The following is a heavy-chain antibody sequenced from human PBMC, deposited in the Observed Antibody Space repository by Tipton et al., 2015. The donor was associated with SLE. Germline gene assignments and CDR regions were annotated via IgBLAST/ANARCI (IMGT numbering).Heavy chain of an antibody. CDR1: GGSISSSSSYY. D-gene: IGHD2-21*01. Sequence: TLSLTCAVYGGSISSSSSYYWAWIRQPPGKGLEWIGEVYHRGSTEYNPSLRSRAAISVDTSKNQFSLKLSSVTAADTAVYYCARDPIRVGWFDPWGQGTLVTVSS. CDR2: VYHRGST. V-gene: IGHV4-39*07. J-gene: IGHJ5*02. CDR3: ARDPIRVGWFDP.